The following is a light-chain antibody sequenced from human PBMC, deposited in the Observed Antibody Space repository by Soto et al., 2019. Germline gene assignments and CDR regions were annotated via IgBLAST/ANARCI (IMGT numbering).Light chain of an antibody. CDR2: DAS. CDR1: QSISSY. V-gene: IGKV1-5*01. J-gene: IGKJ1*01. CDR3: QQYNSWT. Sequence: DIQMTQSPSSLSASVGDRVTITCRASQSISSYLNWYQQKPGKAPKLLIYDASSLQSGVPPRFSGSGSGTEFTLTIRSLQPDDFATYYCQQYNSWTFGQGTKVDIK.